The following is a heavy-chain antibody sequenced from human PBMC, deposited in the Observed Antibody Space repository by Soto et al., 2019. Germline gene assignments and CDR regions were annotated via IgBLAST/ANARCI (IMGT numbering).Heavy chain of an antibody. V-gene: IGHV4-31*03. CDR1: GGSISSGGYY. D-gene: IGHD3-9*01. CDR2: IYYSGST. J-gene: IGHJ6*02. Sequence: QVQLQESGPGLVKPSQTLSLTCTVSGGSISSGGYYWSWIRQHPGKGLEWMGYIYYSGSTYYNPSLKSRVTISVDTSKNQFSLKLSSVTAADTAVYYCAREYSAVILTGFRHSGMDVWGQGTTVTVSS. CDR3: AREYSAVILTGFRHSGMDV.